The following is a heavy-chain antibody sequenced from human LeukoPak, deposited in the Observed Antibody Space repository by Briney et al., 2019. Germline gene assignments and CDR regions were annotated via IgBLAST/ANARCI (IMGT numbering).Heavy chain of an antibody. CDR1: GFTFSSYS. V-gene: IGHV3-48*04. CDR2: ISSSRSPI. CDR3: AELGITMIGGV. J-gene: IGHJ6*04. Sequence: GGSLRLSCAAYGFTFSSYSMNWVRQAPGKGLEWVAYISSSRSPIYYADSMKGRFTISRDNAKNSLYLQMNSLRAEDTAVYYCAELGITMIGGVWGKGTTVTISS. D-gene: IGHD3-10*02.